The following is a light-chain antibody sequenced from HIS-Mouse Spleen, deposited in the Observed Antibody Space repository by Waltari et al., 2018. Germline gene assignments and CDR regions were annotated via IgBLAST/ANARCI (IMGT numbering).Light chain of an antibody. CDR1: SSDVGGHNY. CDR3: SSYAGSNNYV. J-gene: IGLJ1*01. CDR2: EVS. V-gene: IGLV2-8*01. Sequence: QSALTQPPSASGSPGQSVTTSCTGTSSDVGGHNYVSWYQQHPGKAPKLMIYEVSKRPSGVPDRFSGSKSGNTASLTVSGLQAEDEADCYCSSYAGSNNYVFGTGTKVTVL.